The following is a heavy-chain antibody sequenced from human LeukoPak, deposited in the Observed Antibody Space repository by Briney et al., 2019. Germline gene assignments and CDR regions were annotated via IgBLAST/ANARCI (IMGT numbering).Heavy chain of an antibody. Sequence: GGSLRLSCAASGFSVSNTYMSWVRQAPGKRLEWVSIIYSGGNTYYADSVKGRFTISRDNSKNTLYLQMNRLRPEDTAVYCCARGTVTAPDYWGQGTLVTVSS. D-gene: IGHD2-21*02. CDR3: ARGTVTAPDY. V-gene: IGHV3-53*01. CDR2: IYSGGNT. J-gene: IGHJ4*02. CDR1: GFSVSNTY.